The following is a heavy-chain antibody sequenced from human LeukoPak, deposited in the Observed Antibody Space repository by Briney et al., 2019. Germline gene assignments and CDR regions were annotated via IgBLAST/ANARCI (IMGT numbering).Heavy chain of an antibody. CDR2: IRGSGAST. V-gene: IGHV3-23*01. J-gene: IGHJ6*02. Sequence: GGSLRLSCAASGFTVRSYAMSWVRQAPGKGLEWVSAIRGSGASTYYADSVKGRFTISRDNSKNTLYLQMNSLRAEDTAVYYCARDVRSVLRYFDWLTLSYGMDVWGQGTTVTVSS. CDR1: GFTVRSYA. CDR3: ARDVRSVLRYFDWLTLSYGMDV. D-gene: IGHD3-9*01.